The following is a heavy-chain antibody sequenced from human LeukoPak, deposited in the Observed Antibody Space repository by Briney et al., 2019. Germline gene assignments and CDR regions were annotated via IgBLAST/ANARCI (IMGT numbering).Heavy chain of an antibody. CDR1: GGSFSGYY. CDR2: INHSGST. Sequence: SETLSLTCAVYGGSFSGYYWSWIRQPPGKGLEWIGEINHSGSTNYNPSLKSRVTISVDTSKNQFSLKLSSVTAADTAVYYCARGQIWWLRQYFDYWGQGTLVTVSS. CDR3: ARGQIWWLRQYFDY. J-gene: IGHJ4*02. V-gene: IGHV4-34*01. D-gene: IGHD5-12*01.